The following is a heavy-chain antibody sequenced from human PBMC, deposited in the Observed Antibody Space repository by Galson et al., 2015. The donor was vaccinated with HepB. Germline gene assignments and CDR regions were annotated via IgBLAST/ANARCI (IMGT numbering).Heavy chain of an antibody. V-gene: IGHV3-7*01. CDR3: ARGSLGAFDI. CDR1: GFTFGIFW. CDR2: IKPDGSEK. D-gene: IGHD6-13*01. Sequence: SLRLSCAASGFTFGIFWMGWVRQAPGKGLEWLANIKPDGSEKYYVNSLKGRFTISRDNAKNSLYLQMNSLRAEDTAVYYCARGSLGAFDIWGQGTMVTVSS. J-gene: IGHJ3*02.